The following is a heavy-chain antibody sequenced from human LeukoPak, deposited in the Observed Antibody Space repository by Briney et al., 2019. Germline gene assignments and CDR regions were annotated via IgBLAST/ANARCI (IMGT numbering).Heavy chain of an antibody. V-gene: IGHV4-39*01. D-gene: IGHD6-6*01. CDR3: ARHGSSSLAYFDY. J-gene: IGHJ4*02. CDR1: GGSISSYY. Sequence: PSETLSLTCTVSGGSISSYYWGWIRQPPGKGLEWIGSIYYSGSTYYNPSLKSRVTISVDTSKNQFSLKLSSVTAADTAVYYCARHGSSSLAYFDYWSQGTLVTVSS. CDR2: IYYSGST.